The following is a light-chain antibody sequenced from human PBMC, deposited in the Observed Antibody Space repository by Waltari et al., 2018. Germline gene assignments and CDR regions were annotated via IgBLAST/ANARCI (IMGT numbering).Light chain of an antibody. CDR1: QSISNN. Sequence: DIQMTQSPSSLSASVGDRVTITCRASQSISNNLNWYQQKPGKAPKLLIYATSGLQSGVPSRCSGRGSGTDFTLTISSLQPEDFATYYCQQTYSTWTFGQGAAVEIK. CDR3: QQTYSTWT. V-gene: IGKV1-39*01. J-gene: IGKJ1*01. CDR2: ATS.